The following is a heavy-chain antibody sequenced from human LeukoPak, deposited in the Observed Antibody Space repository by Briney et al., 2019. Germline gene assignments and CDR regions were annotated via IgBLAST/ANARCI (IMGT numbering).Heavy chain of an antibody. V-gene: IGHV3-21*01. CDR1: GVTFSDSG. D-gene: IGHD1-26*01. Sequence: GGSLRLSCAASGVTFSDSGMNWGRQAPGKGLEWVSFISSSSSYIYFADSMRGRFTISRDNAKHLVYLQMNSLRAADTGVYYCARGHTLSAFDYWGQGTLVTVSS. J-gene: IGHJ4*02. CDR2: ISSSSSYI. CDR3: ARGHTLSAFDY.